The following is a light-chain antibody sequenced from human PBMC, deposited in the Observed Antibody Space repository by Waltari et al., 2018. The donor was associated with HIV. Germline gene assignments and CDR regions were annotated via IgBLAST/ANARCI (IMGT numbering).Light chain of an antibody. CDR2: GAS. J-gene: IGKJ2*01. V-gene: IGKV1-39*01. Sequence: GDRVTITCRASQSISTYLNWYQEKPGKAPNLLIYGASSLHSGVPSRFSGSGSGTEFTLTISSLQLEDFATYYSQQSYSTLMYTFGQGTKLEIK. CDR3: QQSYSTLMYT. CDR1: QSISTY.